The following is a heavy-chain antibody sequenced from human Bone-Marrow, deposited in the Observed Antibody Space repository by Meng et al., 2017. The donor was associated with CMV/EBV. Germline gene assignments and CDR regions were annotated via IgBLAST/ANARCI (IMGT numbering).Heavy chain of an antibody. CDR2: IYYSGST. D-gene: IGHD2-2*01. Sequence: SETLSLTCTVSGGSISSSSYYWGWIRQPPGKGLEWIGSIYYSGSTYYNPSLKSRVTISVDTSKNQFSLKLSSVTAADTAVYYCAGDIVVVPAVAGAFDIWGQGTMVTVSS. CDR3: AGDIVVVPAVAGAFDI. CDR1: GGSISSSSYY. J-gene: IGHJ3*02. V-gene: IGHV4-39*01.